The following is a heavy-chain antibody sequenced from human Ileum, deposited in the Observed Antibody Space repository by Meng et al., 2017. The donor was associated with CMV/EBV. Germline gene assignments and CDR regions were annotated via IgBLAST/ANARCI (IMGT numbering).Heavy chain of an antibody. V-gene: IGHV2-5*01. Sequence: FSLNPRGVGVGWIRQPPGQALGWLALIYWTDNKCYRRSLKSRLTITKDTSKNQEVLTMTNMDPVDTATYCCAHEVTRFLEWYLWFFDYWGQGTLVTVSS. D-gene: IGHD3-3*01. J-gene: IGHJ4*02. CDR2: IYWTDNK. CDR1: FSLNPRGVG. CDR3: AHEVTRFLEWYLWFFDY.